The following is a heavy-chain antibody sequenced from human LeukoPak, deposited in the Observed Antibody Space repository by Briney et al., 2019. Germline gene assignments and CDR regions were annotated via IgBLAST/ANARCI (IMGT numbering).Heavy chain of an antibody. J-gene: IGHJ3*02. V-gene: IGHV1-46*01. Sequence: ASVMVSCKASGYTFTSYYMHWVRQAPGQGLEWMGIINPSGGSTSYAQKFQGRVTMTRDTSTSTVYMELSSLRSEDTAVYYCAREGRGWNAFDIWGQGTMVTVSS. D-gene: IGHD6-19*01. CDR2: INPSGGST. CDR3: AREGRGWNAFDI. CDR1: GYTFTSYY.